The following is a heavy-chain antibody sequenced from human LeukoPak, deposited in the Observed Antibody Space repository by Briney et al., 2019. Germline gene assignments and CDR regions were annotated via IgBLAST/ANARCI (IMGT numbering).Heavy chain of an antibody. V-gene: IGHV4-39*01. CDR2: IYYSGST. CDR3: AMQVGGAARVIDF. Sequence: SETLSLTCTVSGSSISSKNNYWAWIRQPPGKGLEWIGSIYYSGSTYYKSPLKSRVTISANTTKNQFSLKSNFMIAANTCIFYCAMQVGGAARVIDFWGQGTLVTVSS. CDR1: GSSISSKNNY. D-gene: IGHD2-15*01. J-gene: IGHJ4*02.